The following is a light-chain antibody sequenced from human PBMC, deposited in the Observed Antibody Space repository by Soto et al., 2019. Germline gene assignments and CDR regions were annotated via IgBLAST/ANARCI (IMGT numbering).Light chain of an antibody. CDR1: QGISRY. V-gene: IGKV1-39*01. J-gene: IGKJ2*01. CDR2: AAS. CDR3: QETFTTPYT. Sequence: DIHITQSPSSLSASVGDRVTITCRASQGISRYLNWYQQKPGKAPKVLIYAASNLESGVPSRFSGSGSGTDFSLTISSLQAGDFATYFCQETFTTPYTFGQGTKVDIK.